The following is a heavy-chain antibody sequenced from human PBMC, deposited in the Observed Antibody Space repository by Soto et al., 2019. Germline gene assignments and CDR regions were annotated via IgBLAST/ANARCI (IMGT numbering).Heavy chain of an antibody. J-gene: IGHJ6*02. CDR1: GYTFTSYG. CDR3: ARLYCISTSCYLAMDV. Sequence: QVQLVQSGAEVKKPGASVKVSCKASGYTFTSYGISWVRQAPGQGLEWMGWISAYNGNRNYVQKLQGRVTMTTDTSTSTAYTELRSLRSDDTAVYYCARLYCISTSCYLAMDVWGQGTTVTVSS. D-gene: IGHD2-2*01. CDR2: ISAYNGNR. V-gene: IGHV1-18*01.